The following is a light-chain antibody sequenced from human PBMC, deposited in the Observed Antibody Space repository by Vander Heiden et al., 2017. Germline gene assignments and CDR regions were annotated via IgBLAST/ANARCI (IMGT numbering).Light chain of an antibody. V-gene: IGLV2-8*01. J-gene: IGLJ2*01. CDR1: SSDVGGYNY. CDR2: EVT. Sequence: QYALTQPPSASGSPGQSVTIPCTGTSSDVGGYNYVSWYQQNPGKAPQLMVYEVTKRPSGVPDRFSGSKSGNTAYLTVSGLQAEDEADYYCSSYGGSNNLLFGGGTKLTVL. CDR3: SSYGGSNNLL.